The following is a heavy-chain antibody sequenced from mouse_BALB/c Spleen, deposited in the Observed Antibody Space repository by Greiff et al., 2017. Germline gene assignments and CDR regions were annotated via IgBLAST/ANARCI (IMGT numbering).Heavy chain of an antibody. CDR2: ISSGGSYT. CDR3: ARDRGGAMDY. Sequence: DVKLVESGGGLVKPGGSLKLSCAASGFTFSSYAMSWVRQSPEKRLEWVAEISSGGSYTYYPDTVTGRFTISRDNAKNTLYLEMSSLRSEDTAMYYCARDRGGAMDYWGQGTSVTVSS. V-gene: IGHV5-9-4*01. J-gene: IGHJ4*01. CDR1: GFTFSSYA. D-gene: IGHD1-1*02.